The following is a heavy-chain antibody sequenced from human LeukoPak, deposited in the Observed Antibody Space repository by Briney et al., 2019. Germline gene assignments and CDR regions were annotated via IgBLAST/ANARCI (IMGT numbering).Heavy chain of an antibody. V-gene: IGHV1-2*06. D-gene: IGHD2-2*01. J-gene: IGHJ5*02. CDR3: AREVGYSSSYYGRFDP. Sequence: ASVKASCKASGYTFTGYYMHWVRQAPGQGLEWMGRVNPNNGVPNYAQKFQGRVTMTRDTAISTVYMELSSLRSDDTAVHFCAREVGYSSSYYGRFDPWGQGTLVIVSS. CDR2: VNPNNGVP. CDR1: GYTFTGYY.